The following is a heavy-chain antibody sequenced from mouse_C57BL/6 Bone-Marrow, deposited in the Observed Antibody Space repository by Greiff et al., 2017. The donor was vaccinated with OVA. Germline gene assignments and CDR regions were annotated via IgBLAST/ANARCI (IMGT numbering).Heavy chain of an antibody. CDR1: GYTFTSYG. CDR2: IYPRSGNT. CDR3: ARDGYSNDMDD. Sequence: QVQLQQSGAELARPGASVKLSCKASGYTFTSYGISWVKQRTGQGLEWIGEIYPRSGNTYYNEKFTGTATLTAAKSSSTAYMELRSLTSEDAAVEFCARDGYSNDMDDWGQGTSVTVSS. V-gene: IGHV1-81*01. J-gene: IGHJ4*01.